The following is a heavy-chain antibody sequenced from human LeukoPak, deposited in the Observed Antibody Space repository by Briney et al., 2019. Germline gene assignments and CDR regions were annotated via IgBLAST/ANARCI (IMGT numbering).Heavy chain of an antibody. CDR2: LYPRPSPT. V-gene: IGHV5-51*01. Sequence: GEALEISFKASCYAFTHQWIGWGRRKSGRGGEAMAILYPRPSPTLSRPSFPAHVPISADTSITPAYLEWSTLEASDTAIYYCARHSDVIGAIWGQGTLVTVSS. J-gene: IGHJ4*02. CDR3: ARHSDVIGAI. D-gene: IGHD3-10*01. CDR1: CYAFTHQW.